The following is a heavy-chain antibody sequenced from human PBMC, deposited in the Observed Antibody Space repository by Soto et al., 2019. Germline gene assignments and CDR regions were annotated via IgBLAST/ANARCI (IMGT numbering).Heavy chain of an antibody. CDR3: ARDRPVWELLSGDYEYYGMDV. CDR1: GYTFRNYG. CDR2: ISAYNGNT. Sequence: VKVSCKVSGYTFRNYGISWVRQVPGQELEWMGWISAYNGNTFSAQKVQDRLTMTTDKSTTTAYMEWRSLRSDDTAVYYCARDRPVWELLSGDYEYYGMDVWGQRTTVTVAS. J-gene: IGHJ6*02. V-gene: IGHV1-18*01. D-gene: IGHD1-26*01.